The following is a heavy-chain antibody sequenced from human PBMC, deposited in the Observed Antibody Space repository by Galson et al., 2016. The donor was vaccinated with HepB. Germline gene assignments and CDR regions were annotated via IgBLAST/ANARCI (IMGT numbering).Heavy chain of an antibody. CDR2: IKEARRKT. V-gene: IGHV3-7*03. J-gene: IGHJ1*01. Sequence: SLRLSCAAAGFTFSSFCMNWGGQAPGKALEWVASIKEARRKTFDVDFVKGRFTLSRDNVEESVSLQMNSLRAEDTAVYYCAKYGDEAGWNFHHWGQGTLVTVSS. CDR3: AKYGDEAGWNFHH. D-gene: IGHD6-19*01. CDR1: GFTFSSFC.